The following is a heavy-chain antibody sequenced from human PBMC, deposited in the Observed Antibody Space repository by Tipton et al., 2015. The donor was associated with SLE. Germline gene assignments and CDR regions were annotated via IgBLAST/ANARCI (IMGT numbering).Heavy chain of an antibody. J-gene: IGHJ3*02. D-gene: IGHD1-14*01. CDR2: VYYSGRT. Sequence: TLSLTCTVSGGSLSSSSYYWGWIRQPPGKGLEWIGSVYYSGRTYYNPSLKSRVTISVDTSKNQFSLKLSSVTAADTAVYYCARGGRRAFDIWGQGTMVTVSS. CDR3: ARGGRRAFDI. CDR1: GGSLSSSSYY. V-gene: IGHV4-39*07.